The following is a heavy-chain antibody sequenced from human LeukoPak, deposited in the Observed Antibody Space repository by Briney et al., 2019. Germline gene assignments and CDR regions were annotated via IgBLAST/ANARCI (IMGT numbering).Heavy chain of an antibody. CDR1: GYTFTSYD. J-gene: IGHJ6*03. D-gene: IGHD3-3*01. V-gene: IGHV1-8*01. CDR2: MNPNSGNT. Sequence: ASVKVSCKASGYTFTSYDINWVRQATGQGLEWMGWMNPNSGNTGYAQKFQGRVTMTRNTSISTAYMELSSLRSEDTAVYYCARGGRFDFWSGYYSPYYYYYMDVWGKGTTVTVSS. CDR3: ARGGRFDFWSGYYSPYYYYYMDV.